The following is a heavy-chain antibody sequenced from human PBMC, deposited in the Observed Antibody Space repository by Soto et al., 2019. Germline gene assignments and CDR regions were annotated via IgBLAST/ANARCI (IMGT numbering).Heavy chain of an antibody. J-gene: IGHJ5*02. CDR2: IYYSGST. CDR1: GYSITSGYS. Sequence: PSETLYLTCAVSGYSITSGYSWDWIRQPPGKGLEWIGYIYYSGSTNYNPSLKSRVTISVDTSKNQFSLKLSSVTAADTAVYYFARVINDFWSAPGPGWFDPWGQGTLVTVSS. V-gene: IGHV4-61*01. CDR3: ARVINDFWSAPGPGWFDP. D-gene: IGHD3-3*01.